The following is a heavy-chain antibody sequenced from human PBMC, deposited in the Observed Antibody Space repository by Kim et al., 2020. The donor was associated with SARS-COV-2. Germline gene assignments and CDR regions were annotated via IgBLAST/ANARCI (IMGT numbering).Heavy chain of an antibody. D-gene: IGHD3-22*01. J-gene: IGHJ4*02. CDR2: IYYSGST. CDR1: GGSISSSSYY. V-gene: IGHV4-39*01. Sequence: SETLSLTCTVSGGSISSSSYYWGWIRQPPGKGLEWIGSIYYSGSTYYNPSLKSRVTISVDTAKNQFSLTLSSVTAADTAVYYCARLNYYDSSGYYEFDSWGQGTLVTVSS. CDR3: ARLNYYDSSGYYEFDS.